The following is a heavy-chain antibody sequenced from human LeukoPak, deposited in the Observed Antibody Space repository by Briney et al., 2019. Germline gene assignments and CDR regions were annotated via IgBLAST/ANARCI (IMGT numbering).Heavy chain of an antibody. CDR3: ARRYCSGSTCYYFDS. V-gene: IGHV5-51*01. CDR1: GYSFTSHR. CDR2: IYPGDSGT. J-gene: IGHJ4*02. D-gene: IGHD2-15*01. Sequence: GESLKISCKGSGYSFTSHRIGWVRQMPGKGLEWMGIIYPGDSGTRYSPSFQGQVTISADKSISTAYLQWSSLKASDTAMYYCARRYCSGSTCYYFDSWGQGTLVTVSS.